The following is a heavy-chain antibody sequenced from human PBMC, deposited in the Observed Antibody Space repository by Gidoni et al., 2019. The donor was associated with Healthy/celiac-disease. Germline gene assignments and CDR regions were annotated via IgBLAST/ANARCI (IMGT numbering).Heavy chain of an antibody. J-gene: IGHJ6*02. CDR2: INWNGGST. CDR1: GFTFVVYG. CDR3: ARSFGGKGYYYGMDV. Sequence: EVQLVESGGGVVLPGGSLRISCAASGFTFVVYGMSWVRQAPGKGLEWVAGINWNGGSTGYADSVKGRFTISRDNSKNSLYLQMNRLRAEDTALYHCARSFGGKGYYYGMDVWGQGTTVTVSS. D-gene: IGHD3-10*01. V-gene: IGHV3-20*01.